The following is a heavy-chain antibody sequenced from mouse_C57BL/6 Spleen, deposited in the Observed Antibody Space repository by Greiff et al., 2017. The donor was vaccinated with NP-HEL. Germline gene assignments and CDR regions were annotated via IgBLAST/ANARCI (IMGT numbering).Heavy chain of an antibody. CDR1: GFTFSSYA. CDR2: ISDGGSYT. J-gene: IGHJ3*01. V-gene: IGHV5-4*01. CDR3: ARDPNSSGYWFAY. D-gene: IGHD3-2*02. Sequence: EVHLVESGGGLVKPGGSLKLSCAASGFTFSSYAMSWVRQTPEKRLEWVATISDGGSYTYYPDNVKGRFTISRDNAKNNLYLQMSHLKSEDTAMYYCARDPNSSGYWFAYWGQGTLVTVSA.